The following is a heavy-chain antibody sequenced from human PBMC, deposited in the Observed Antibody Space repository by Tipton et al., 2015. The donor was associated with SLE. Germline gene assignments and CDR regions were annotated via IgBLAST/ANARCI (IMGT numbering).Heavy chain of an antibody. Sequence: SLRLSCAASGFTFSSYGMHWVRQAPGKGLEWVAFIRYDGSNKYYADSVKGRFTISRDNSKNTLYLQMNSLRAEDTAVYYCAKDVEQQLVSRFYGMDVWGQGTTVTVSS. D-gene: IGHD6-13*01. CDR1: GFTFSSYG. V-gene: IGHV3-30*02. CDR2: IRYDGSNK. J-gene: IGHJ6*02. CDR3: AKDVEQQLVSRFYGMDV.